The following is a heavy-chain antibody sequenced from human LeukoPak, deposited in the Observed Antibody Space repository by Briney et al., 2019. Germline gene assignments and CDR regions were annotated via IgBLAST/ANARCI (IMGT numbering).Heavy chain of an antibody. V-gene: IGHV4/OR15-8*02. J-gene: IGHJ4*02. CDR1: GGSISGTNW. CDR3: SRESGPFCPFGY. D-gene: IGHD1-26*01. Sequence: SETLSLTCGVSGGSISGTNWWSWVRQPPGQGLEWIGEISLAGQTNYNPSLNGRVTMSLDKSSNQLSLPLTSVTAADTATYYCSRESGPFCPFGYWGQGTLVIVSS. CDR2: ISLAGQT.